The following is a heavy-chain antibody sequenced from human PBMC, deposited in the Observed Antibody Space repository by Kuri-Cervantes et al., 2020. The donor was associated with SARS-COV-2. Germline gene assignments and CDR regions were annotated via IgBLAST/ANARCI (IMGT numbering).Heavy chain of an antibody. V-gene: IGHV3-48*02. J-gene: IGHJ6*02. CDR1: GFTFSSYE. CDR3: AAYCTNGVCLTYYYYGMDV. D-gene: IGHD2-8*01. CDR2: ISSSSSTI. Sequence: GGSLRLSCVASGFTFSSYEINWVRQAPGKGLEWVSYISSSSSTIYYADSVKGRFTISRDNAKNSLYLQMNSLRDEDTAVYYCAAYCTNGVCLTYYYYGMDVWGQGTTVTVSS.